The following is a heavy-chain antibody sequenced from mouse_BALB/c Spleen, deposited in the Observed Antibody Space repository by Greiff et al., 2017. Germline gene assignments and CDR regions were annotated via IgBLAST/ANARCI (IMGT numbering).Heavy chain of an antibody. Sequence: VQLKESGAELVKPGASVKLSCTASGFNIKDTYMHWVKQRPEQGLEWIGRIDPANGNTKYDPKFQGKATITADTSSNTAYLQLSSLTSEDTAVYYCAREGYDEDWFAYWGQGTLVTVSA. CDR1: GFNIKDTY. CDR2: IDPANGNT. D-gene: IGHD2-2*01. V-gene: IGHV14-3*02. CDR3: AREGYDEDWFAY. J-gene: IGHJ3*01.